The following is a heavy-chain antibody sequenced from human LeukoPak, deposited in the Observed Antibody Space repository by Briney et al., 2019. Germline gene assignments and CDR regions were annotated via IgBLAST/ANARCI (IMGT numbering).Heavy chain of an antibody. J-gene: IGHJ4*02. D-gene: IGHD1-1*01. V-gene: IGHV5-51*01. CDR1: GYSFTTYW. CDR3: ARGPRGGNWNEALDY. CDR2: FFPGDSDR. Sequence: GESLKISCKASGYSFTTYWIGWVRQMPGEGLEWMRMFFPGDSDRRYSPSFQGQVTISADNSITTAYLQWNSLKASDTAIYYCARGPRGGNWNEALDYWGQGTLVTVSS.